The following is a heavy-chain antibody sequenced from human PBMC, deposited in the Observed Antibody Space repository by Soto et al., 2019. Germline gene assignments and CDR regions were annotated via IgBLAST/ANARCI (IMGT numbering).Heavy chain of an antibody. CDR2: ISSSSSYI. J-gene: IGHJ4*02. CDR3: ASHSGSYYGRSY. D-gene: IGHD1-26*01. Sequence: GGSLRLSCAASGFTFSSYSMNWVRQAPGKGLEWVSSISSSSSYIYYADSVKGRFTISRDNAKNSLYLQMNSLRAEDTAVYYCASHSGSYYGRSYWGQGTQVTVSS. CDR1: GFTFSSYS. V-gene: IGHV3-21*01.